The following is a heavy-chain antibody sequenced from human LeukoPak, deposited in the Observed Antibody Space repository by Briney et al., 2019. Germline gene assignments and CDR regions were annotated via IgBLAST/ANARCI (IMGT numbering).Heavy chain of an antibody. CDR1: GYTFTDYY. J-gene: IGHJ4*02. Sequence: ASVKVSCKASGYTFTDYYMHWVRQAPGQGLEWMGRVNPCNGDTSYTQKFQGRVTVTRDTSINAAYMELSRLRSDDTAVYYCAREGYGSGSHYTFDYWGQGTLVTVTS. V-gene: IGHV1-2*06. D-gene: IGHD3-10*01. CDR3: AREGYGSGSHYTFDY. CDR2: VNPCNGDT.